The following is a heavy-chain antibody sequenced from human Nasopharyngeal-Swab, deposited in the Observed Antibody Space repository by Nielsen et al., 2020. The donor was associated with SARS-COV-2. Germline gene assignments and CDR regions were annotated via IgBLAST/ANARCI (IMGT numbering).Heavy chain of an antibody. CDR2: IYYSGST. Sequence: WIRQPPGKGLEWIGYIYYSGSTNYNPSLKSRVTISVDTSKNQFSLKLSSVTAADTAVYYCARGTTIFGVVITPFDYWGQGTLVPSPQ. J-gene: IGHJ4*02. D-gene: IGHD3-3*01. V-gene: IGHV4-59*01. CDR3: ARGTTIFGVVITPFDY.